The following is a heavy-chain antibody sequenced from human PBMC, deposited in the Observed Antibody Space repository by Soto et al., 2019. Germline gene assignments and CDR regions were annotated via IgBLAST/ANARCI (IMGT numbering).Heavy chain of an antibody. Sequence: GGSLRLSCAASGFTVTRNYMTWVRLAPGKGLECVSTIHTGGKTFYTDSAKGRFTVSRDASKNTVDLQMNTLSVEDTAVYYCATGGSKRVRGAIVEVFHLEFWGRGTVVTVSS. V-gene: IGHV3-53*01. CDR1: GFTVTRNY. J-gene: IGHJ4*02. CDR3: ATGGSKRVRGAIVEVFHLEF. CDR2: IHTGGKT. D-gene: IGHD3-10*01.